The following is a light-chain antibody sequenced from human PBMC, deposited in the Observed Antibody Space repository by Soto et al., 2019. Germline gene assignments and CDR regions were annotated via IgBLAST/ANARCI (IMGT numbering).Light chain of an antibody. Sequence: QSVLTQPASVSGSPGQSITISCTGTSSDIGNYNYVSWYQQHPGRAPQLMIYEVSNRPSGVSDRFSGSKSGSTASLTISGLQAEDEADYYCSSYTSGSTVIFGGGTKLT. J-gene: IGLJ2*01. V-gene: IGLV2-14*01. CDR3: SSYTSGSTVI. CDR2: EVS. CDR1: SSDIGNYNY.